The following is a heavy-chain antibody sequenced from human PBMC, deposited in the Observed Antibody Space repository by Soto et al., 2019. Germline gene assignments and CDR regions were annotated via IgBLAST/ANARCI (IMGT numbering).Heavy chain of an antibody. CDR1: GGSISSGGYY. J-gene: IGHJ5*02. D-gene: IGHD3-16*02. CDR2: IYYSGST. V-gene: IGHV4-31*03. CDR3: ARGYDYVWGSYRHIGTNWFDP. Sequence: PSETLSLTCTVSGGSISSGGYYWSWIRQHPGKGLEWIGYIYYSGSTYYNPSLKSRVTISVDASKNQFPLKLSSVTAPDTAVYYCARGYDYVWGSYRHIGTNWFDPWGQGTLVTVSS.